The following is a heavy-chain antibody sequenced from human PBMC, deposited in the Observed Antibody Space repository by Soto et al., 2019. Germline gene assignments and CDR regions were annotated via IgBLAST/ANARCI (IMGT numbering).Heavy chain of an antibody. CDR3: ARGYSSGSNEKLDY. V-gene: IGHV1-2*04. CDR2: SNPNSGGT. D-gene: IGHD6-19*01. CDR1: VYTKTGYY. Sequence: SVKVSCKASVYTKTGYYRHWVRQATGQGLEWMGWSNPNSGGTNYAQKFQGWVTMTRDTSISTAYMELSRLRSDDTAVYYCARGYSSGSNEKLDYGGQGTLVTVSS. J-gene: IGHJ4*02.